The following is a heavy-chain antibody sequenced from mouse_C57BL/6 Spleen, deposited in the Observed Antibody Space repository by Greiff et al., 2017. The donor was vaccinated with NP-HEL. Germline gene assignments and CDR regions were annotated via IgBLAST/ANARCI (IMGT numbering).Heavy chain of an antibody. J-gene: IGHJ4*01. CDR3: ASPLYGSSYAMDY. Sequence: QVQLQQSGAELVRPGASVKLSCKASGYTFTDYYINCVKQRPGQGLEWIARIYPGSGNTYYNEKFKGKATLTAEKSSSTAYMQLSSLTSEDSAVYFCASPLYGSSYAMDYWGQGTSVTVSS. D-gene: IGHD1-1*01. CDR2: IYPGSGNT. V-gene: IGHV1-76*01. CDR1: GYTFTDYY.